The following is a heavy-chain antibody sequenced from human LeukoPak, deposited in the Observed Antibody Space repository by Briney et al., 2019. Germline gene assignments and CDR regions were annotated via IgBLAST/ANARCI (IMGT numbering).Heavy chain of an antibody. J-gene: IGHJ6*03. CDR3: TRSPAPDYMDV. CDR2: IRSKAYGGTT. V-gene: IGHV3-49*04. Sequence: GGSLRLSCTASGFTFGDYAMSWVRQAPGKGLEWVGFIRSKAYGGTTEYAASVKGRFTISRDDSKSIAYLQMNSLKTEDTAVYYCTRSPAPDYMDVWGKGTTVTISS. D-gene: IGHD2-2*01. CDR1: GFTFGDYA.